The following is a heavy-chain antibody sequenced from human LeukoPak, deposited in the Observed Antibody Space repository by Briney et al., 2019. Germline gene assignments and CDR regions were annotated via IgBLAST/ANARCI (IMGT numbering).Heavy chain of an antibody. Sequence: GESLKISCKGSGYSFTSYWIGWVRQMPGKGLEWMGIIYPGDSATRYSPSFQGQVTISADKSISTAYLQWSSLKASDTAMYYCARSPVYCSGGSCYSTWFDPWGQGTLVTVSS. CDR3: ARSPVYCSGGSCYSTWFDP. CDR1: GYSFTSYW. V-gene: IGHV5-51*01. J-gene: IGHJ5*02. D-gene: IGHD2-15*01. CDR2: IYPGDSAT.